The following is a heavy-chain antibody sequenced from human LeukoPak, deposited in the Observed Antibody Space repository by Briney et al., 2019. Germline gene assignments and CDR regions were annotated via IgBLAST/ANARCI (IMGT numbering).Heavy chain of an antibody. CDR2: INAGNGNT. Sequence: ASVKVSCKASGGTFSSYAISWVRQAPGQRLEWMGWINAGNGNTKYSQKFQGRVTITRDTSASTAYMELSSLRSEDTAVYYCARGQPRGSGWQWPDYWGQGTLVTVSS. D-gene: IGHD6-19*01. J-gene: IGHJ4*02. CDR3: ARGQPRGSGWQWPDY. CDR1: GGTFSSYA. V-gene: IGHV1-3*01.